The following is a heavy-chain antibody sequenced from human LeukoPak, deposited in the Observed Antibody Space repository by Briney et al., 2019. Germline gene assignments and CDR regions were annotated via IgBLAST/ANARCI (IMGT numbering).Heavy chain of an antibody. CDR3: ARDLSGPPAYDAFDI. Sequence: ASVKVSCKASGYTFTGYYMHWVRQAPGQGLEWMGWINPNSGGTNYTQKLQGRVTMTTDTSTSTAYMELRSLRSDDTAVYYCARDLSGPPAYDAFDIWGQGTMVTVSS. CDR1: GYTFTGYY. V-gene: IGHV1-2*02. CDR2: INPNSGGT. J-gene: IGHJ3*02. D-gene: IGHD3-10*01.